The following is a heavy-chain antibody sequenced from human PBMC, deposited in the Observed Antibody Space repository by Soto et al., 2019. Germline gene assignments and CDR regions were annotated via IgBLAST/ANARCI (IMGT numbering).Heavy chain of an antibody. J-gene: IGHJ3*02. Sequence: SETLSLTCAVYGVSFSGYYWSGIRQPPGKGLEWIGEINHSGSTNYNPSLKSRVTISVDTSKNQFSLKLSSVTAADTAVYYCARDPTRELRLGELSLSTSNPDAFDIWGQGTMVTVSS. CDR3: ARDPTRELRLGELSLSTSNPDAFDI. V-gene: IGHV4-34*01. CDR1: GVSFSGYY. CDR2: INHSGST. D-gene: IGHD3-16*02.